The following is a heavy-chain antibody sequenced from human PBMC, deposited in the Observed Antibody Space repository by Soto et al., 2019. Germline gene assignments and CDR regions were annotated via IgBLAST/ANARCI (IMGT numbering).Heavy chain of an antibody. V-gene: IGHV3-48*01. CDR1: GFTFSSYS. J-gene: IGHJ1*01. Sequence: GGSLRLSCAASGFTFSSYSMNWVRQAPGKGLEWVSYISSSSSTIYYADSVKGRFTISRDNAKNSLYLQMNSLRAEDTAVYYCASPPQYSSSWYPAEYFQHWGQGTLVTVPS. CDR2: ISSSSSTI. CDR3: ASPPQYSSSWYPAEYFQH. D-gene: IGHD6-13*01.